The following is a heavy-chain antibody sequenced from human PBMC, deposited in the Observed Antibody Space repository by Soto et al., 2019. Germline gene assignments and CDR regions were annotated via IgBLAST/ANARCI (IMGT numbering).Heavy chain of an antibody. CDR1: GFTFSGHW. V-gene: IGHV3-74*01. J-gene: IGHJ3*01. CDR3: TSLSIAVAHFAFDL. D-gene: IGHD6-19*01. CDR2: ITPDGSTT. Sequence: EVQLVESGGGVVQPGGSLRLSCAASGFTFSGHWVHWVRQAPGEGLVWVSRITPDGSTTDYADSEKGRFSISRDNAKNMVYLQMNSLRVEDTAVYYCTSLSIAVAHFAFDLWGQGTLVTVSS.